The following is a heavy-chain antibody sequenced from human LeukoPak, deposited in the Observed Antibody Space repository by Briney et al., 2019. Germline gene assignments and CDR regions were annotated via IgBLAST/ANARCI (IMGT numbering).Heavy chain of an antibody. V-gene: IGHV3-21*01. CDR3: ARDLRIGGYEENAFDV. D-gene: IGHD5-12*01. J-gene: IGHJ3*01. CDR1: GFTFSSYS. CDR2: IGSSSSYI. Sequence: TGGSLRLSCAASGFTFSSYSMDWVRRAPGKGLEWVSSIGSSSSYIYYADSVKGRFTISRDNAKNSLYLQMNSLRVEDTAIYYCARDLRIGGYEENAFDVWGQGTMVTVSS.